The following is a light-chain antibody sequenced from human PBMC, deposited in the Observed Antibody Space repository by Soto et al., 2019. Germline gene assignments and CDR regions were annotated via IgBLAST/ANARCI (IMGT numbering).Light chain of an antibody. CDR1: QSISSW. V-gene: IGKV1-5*03. J-gene: IGKJ1*01. Sequence: DIQMTQSPSTLSASVRDRVTITCRASQSISSWLAWYQQKPGKAPKLLIYKASSLESGVPSRFSGSGSGTEFTLTISSLQPDDFATYYCQQYGTYWTFGQGTKVEIK. CDR2: KAS. CDR3: QQYGTYWT.